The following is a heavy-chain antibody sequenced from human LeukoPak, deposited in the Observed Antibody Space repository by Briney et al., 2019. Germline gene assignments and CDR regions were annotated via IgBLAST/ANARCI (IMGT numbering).Heavy chain of an antibody. CDR3: AKGSQYYSNSPPYYYYYYMDV. Sequence: NAGGSLRLSCAASGFTFSSYSMNWVRQAPGKGLEWVSSISSSSSYIYYADSVKGRFTISRDNAKNSLYLQMNSLRAADTAVYYCAKGSQYYSNSPPYYYYYYMDVWGKGTTVTVSS. CDR1: GFTFSSYS. J-gene: IGHJ6*03. V-gene: IGHV3-21*04. CDR2: ISSSSSYI. D-gene: IGHD4-11*01.